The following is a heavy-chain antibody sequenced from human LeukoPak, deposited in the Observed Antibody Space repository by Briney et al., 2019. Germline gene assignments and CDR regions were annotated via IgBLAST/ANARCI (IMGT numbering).Heavy chain of an antibody. CDR2: IYYSGST. CDR1: GGSISSYY. D-gene: IGHD1-7*01. CDR3: AGGPSSLELLKN. J-gene: IGHJ4*02. Sequence: SETLSLTCTVSGGSISSYYWSWIRQPPGKGLEWIGYIYYSGSTNYNPSLKSRVTISVDTSKNLLSLKMTSVTAADTAIYYCAGGPSSLELLKNWGQGTLVTVSS. V-gene: IGHV4-59*08.